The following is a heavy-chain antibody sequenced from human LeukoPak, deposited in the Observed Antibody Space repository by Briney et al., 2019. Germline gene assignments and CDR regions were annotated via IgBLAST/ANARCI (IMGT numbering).Heavy chain of an antibody. D-gene: IGHD5-12*01. CDR2: IWYGGSNK. CDR1: GFTFSSYG. Sequence: GGSLRLSCAASGFTFSSYGMHWVRQAPGKGLEWVAVIWYGGSNKYYADSVKGRFTISRDNSKNTLYLQMNSLRAEDTAVYYCAKDLDSGYDLGFVYWGQGTLVTVSS. CDR3: AKDLDSGYDLGFVY. J-gene: IGHJ4*02. V-gene: IGHV3-33*06.